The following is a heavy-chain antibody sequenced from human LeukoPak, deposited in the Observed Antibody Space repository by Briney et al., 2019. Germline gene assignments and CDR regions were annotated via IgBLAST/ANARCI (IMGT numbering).Heavy chain of an antibody. CDR1: GFTFSTYS. V-gene: IGHV3-30*01. CDR2: ISYDGVKK. CDR3: ARDQGYGSGTYLDH. J-gene: IGHJ4*02. Sequence: GGSLRLSCAASGFTFSTYSLHWVRQAPGKGLEWLAVISYDGVKKYYADSVKGRFTISRDNSRSTLYVEMDSLRPEDTAVYYCARDQGYGSGTYLDHWGQGTLVTVSS. D-gene: IGHD3-10*01.